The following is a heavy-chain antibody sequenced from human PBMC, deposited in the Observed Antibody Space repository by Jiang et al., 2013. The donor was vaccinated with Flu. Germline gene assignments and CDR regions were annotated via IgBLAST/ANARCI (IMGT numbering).Heavy chain of an antibody. CDR1: GFPFKDYS. D-gene: IGHD3-22*01. CDR3: ARGSHFDSKGYNYWIEFGAEFFPV. Sequence: VQLVESGGGVVQPGRSLRLSCAASGFPFKDYSMDWVRQAPGKGLEWVAIISNDDTKKYYADPVKGRFTISRDNSKNTLYLQMNSVRAEDTAVYYCARGSHFDSKGYNYWIEFGAEFFPVWGQGHPGHRLL. J-gene: IGHJ1*01. V-gene: IGHV3-30-3*01. CDR2: ISNDDTKK.